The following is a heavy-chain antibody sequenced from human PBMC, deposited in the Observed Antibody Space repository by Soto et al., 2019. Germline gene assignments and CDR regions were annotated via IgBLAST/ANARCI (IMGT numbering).Heavy chain of an antibody. CDR3: ARDRYSSGWYDLDY. J-gene: IGHJ4*02. D-gene: IGHD6-19*01. CDR2: IWYDGSNK. CDR1: GFTFSSYG. Sequence: QVQLVESGGGVVQPGRSLRLSCAASGFTFSSYGMHWVRQAPGKGLEWVAVIWYDGSNKYYADSVKGRFTISRDNSETTLYLQLNSLRAEDTAVYYCARDRYSSGWYDLDYWGPGTLVNVSS. V-gene: IGHV3-33*01.